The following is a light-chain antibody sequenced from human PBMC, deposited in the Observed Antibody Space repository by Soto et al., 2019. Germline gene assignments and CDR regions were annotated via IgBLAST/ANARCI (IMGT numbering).Light chain of an antibody. CDR2: EVS. CDR3: CSYAGFYTSV. CDR1: SSDVGGYKF. J-gene: IGLJ1*01. V-gene: IGLV2-11*01. Sequence: QSALTQPRSVSGAPGQSVTISCTGTSSDVGGYKFVSWYQQHPGKAPKFMIYEVSKRPSGVPDRFSGSKSGNTAFLTISGLQAEDEADYYCCSYAGFYTSVFGTGTKVTVL.